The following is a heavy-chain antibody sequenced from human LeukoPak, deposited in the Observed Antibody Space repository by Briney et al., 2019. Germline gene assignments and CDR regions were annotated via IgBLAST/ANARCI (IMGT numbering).Heavy chain of an antibody. V-gene: IGHV3-7*01. CDR1: GFTFSSYA. Sequence: GGSLRLSCAASGFTFSSYAMSWVRQAPGKGLEWVANIKQDGGETFYVDSVKGRFTISRDNAKNSLYLQMNSLRPEDTAVYYCAREDHSNYNYWGQGTLVTVSS. J-gene: IGHJ4*02. D-gene: IGHD4-11*01. CDR3: AREDHSNYNY. CDR2: IKQDGGET.